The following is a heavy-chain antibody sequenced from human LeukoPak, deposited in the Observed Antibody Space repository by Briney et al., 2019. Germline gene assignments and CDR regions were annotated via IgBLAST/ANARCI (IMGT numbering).Heavy chain of an antibody. Sequence: GGSLRLSCAASGFTFSSYSMNWVRQAPGKGLEWVSYISSSSSTIYYADSVKGRFTISRDNAKNSLYLQMNSLRAEDTAVYYCARSGTYGDYGYYGMDVWGQGTTVTVSS. CDR1: GFTFSSYS. CDR2: ISSSSSTI. V-gene: IGHV3-48*01. D-gene: IGHD4-17*01. J-gene: IGHJ6*02. CDR3: ARSGTYGDYGYYGMDV.